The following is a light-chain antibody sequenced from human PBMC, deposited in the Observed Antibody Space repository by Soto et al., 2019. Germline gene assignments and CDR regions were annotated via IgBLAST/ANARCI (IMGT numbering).Light chain of an antibody. Sequence: QAVVTQEPSLTVFPGRTVTLTCGSSTGAVTSGHYPYWFQQKPGQAPRTLIYDASNKYSWTPARFSGSLLGGKAALTLSGAQPEDEADYYCFLSYSGARVFGGGTQLTVL. CDR1: TGAVTSGHY. V-gene: IGLV7-46*01. CDR2: DAS. CDR3: FLSYSGARV. J-gene: IGLJ2*01.